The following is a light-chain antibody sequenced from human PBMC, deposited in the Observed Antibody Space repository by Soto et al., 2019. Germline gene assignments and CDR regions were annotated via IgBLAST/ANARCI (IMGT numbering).Light chain of an antibody. CDR3: QQRTNWPPFS. Sequence: EIVLTQSPATLSLSPGERATLSCRASQAISNYLAWFQQKPGQAPRLLIYEASTRDAGIPARFSGSGSGTDFTLTISSLEPEDFAVYYCQQRTNWPPFSFGQGTKLEIK. J-gene: IGKJ2*03. V-gene: IGKV3-11*01. CDR2: EAS. CDR1: QAISNY.